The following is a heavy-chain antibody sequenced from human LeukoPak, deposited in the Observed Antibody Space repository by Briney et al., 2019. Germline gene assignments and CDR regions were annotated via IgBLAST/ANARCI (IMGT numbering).Heavy chain of an antibody. Sequence: PSETLSLTCTVSGGSISSYYWSWIRQPPGKGLEWIGYIYYSGSTNYNPSLKSRVTISVDTSKNQFSLKLSSVTAADTAVYYCAREKEWLGEFLMDVWGQGTTVTVSS. V-gene: IGHV4-59*01. D-gene: IGHD3-10*01. CDR3: AREKEWLGEFLMDV. CDR2: IYYSGST. J-gene: IGHJ6*02. CDR1: GGSISSYY.